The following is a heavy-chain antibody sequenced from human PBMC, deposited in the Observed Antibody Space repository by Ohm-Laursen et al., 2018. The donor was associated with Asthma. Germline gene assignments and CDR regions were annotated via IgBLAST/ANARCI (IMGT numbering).Heavy chain of an antibody. Sequence: RSLRLSCIASGFTFSSYGMHWVRQAPGKGLEWVAVISYDGSNKYYADSVKGRFTISRDNSKNTLYLQMNSLRAEDTAVYYCARDIMVVSRYYYGMDVWGQGTTVTVSS. CDR3: ARDIMVVSRYYYGMDV. D-gene: IGHD2-21*01. V-gene: IGHV3-30*03. CDR1: GFTFSSYG. J-gene: IGHJ6*02. CDR2: ISYDGSNK.